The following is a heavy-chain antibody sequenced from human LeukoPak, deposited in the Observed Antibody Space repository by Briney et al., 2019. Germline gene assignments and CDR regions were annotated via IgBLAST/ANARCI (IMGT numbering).Heavy chain of an antibody. CDR1: GGSISSRSYY. Sequence: PSETLSLTCTVSGGSISSRSYYWGWIRQPPGKGLECIGNIYSSGATYYNPSLKSRVIISLDTSKSQFSLRLSSVTAADTAVYYCVQNIPGTIEHWGQGTLVTVSS. J-gene: IGHJ1*01. D-gene: IGHD1-7*01. V-gene: IGHV4-39*01. CDR2: IYSSGAT. CDR3: VQNIPGTIEH.